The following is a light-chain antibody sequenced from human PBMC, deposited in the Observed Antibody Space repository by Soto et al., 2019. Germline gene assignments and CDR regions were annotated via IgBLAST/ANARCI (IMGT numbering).Light chain of an antibody. V-gene: IGLV2-14*03. CDR2: DVN. CDR3: CSYTYTTAYV. J-gene: IGLJ1*01. Sequence: QSALTQPASVSGSPGQSITISCTGTSGDIGLYNFVSWYQQHPGRAPKLMIYDVNNRPSGVSDRFSGSKSGNTASLTISGLQAEDEADYYCCSYTYTTAYVFGTGTKLTVL. CDR1: SGDIGLYNF.